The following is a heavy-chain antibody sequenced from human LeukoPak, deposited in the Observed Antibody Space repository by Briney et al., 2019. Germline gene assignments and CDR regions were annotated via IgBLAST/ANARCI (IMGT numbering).Heavy chain of an antibody. D-gene: IGHD3-22*01. CDR3: ARGPSGYYYDSSGHFDY. CDR1: GYTFSSYS. J-gene: IGHJ4*02. Sequence: GGSLRLSCAASGYTFSSYSMNWVRQAPGKGLEWVSSITSSSSYIYYADSVKGRFTISRDNAKNSLYLQMNSLRAEDTAVYYCARGPSGYYYDSSGHFDYWGQGTLVTVSS. V-gene: IGHV3-21*01. CDR2: ITSSSSYI.